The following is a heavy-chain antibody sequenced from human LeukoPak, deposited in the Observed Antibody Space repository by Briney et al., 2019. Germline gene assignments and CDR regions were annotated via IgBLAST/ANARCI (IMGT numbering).Heavy chain of an antibody. CDR1: GYTFTIYD. Sequence: ASVNVSCKASGYTFTIYDFNWVRQATGQRPEWMGWMSPNSGDTGYAQKFQDRVTMTRNTSISTAYMELSSLRSDDTAVYYCARGPPNWGYDYWGPGTLVTVSS. J-gene: IGHJ4*02. D-gene: IGHD7-27*01. CDR3: ARGPPNWGYDY. CDR2: MSPNSGDT. V-gene: IGHV1-8*01.